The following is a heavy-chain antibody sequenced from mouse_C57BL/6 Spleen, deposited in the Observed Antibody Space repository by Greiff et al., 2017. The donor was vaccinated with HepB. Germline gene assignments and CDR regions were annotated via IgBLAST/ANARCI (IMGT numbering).Heavy chain of an antibody. CDR2: FHPYNDDT. V-gene: IGHV1-47*01. CDR3: ARRDYSNYVGFAY. J-gene: IGHJ3*01. CDR1: GYTFTTYP. Sequence: LVESGAELVKPGASVKMSCKASGYTFTTYPIEWMKQNHGKSLEWIGNFHPYNDDTKYNEKFKGKATLTVEKSSSTVYLELSRLTSDDSAVYYCARRDYSNYVGFAYWGQGTLVTVSA. D-gene: IGHD2-5*01.